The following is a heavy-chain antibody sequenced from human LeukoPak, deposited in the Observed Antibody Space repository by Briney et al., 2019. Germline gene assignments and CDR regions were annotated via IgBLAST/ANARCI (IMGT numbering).Heavy chain of an antibody. V-gene: IGHV1-2*02. Sequence: ASVKVSCKASGYTFSDYYMHWVRQAPGQGLEWMGWINPDSGGTKYAQKFQDRVTMTSDTSISTAYMELSRLRSDDTAVYYCARGSAGKDIVVVPAATPFDPWGQGTLVTVSS. J-gene: IGHJ5*02. D-gene: IGHD2-2*01. CDR3: ARGSAGKDIVVVPAATPFDP. CDR2: INPDSGGT. CDR1: GYTFSDYY.